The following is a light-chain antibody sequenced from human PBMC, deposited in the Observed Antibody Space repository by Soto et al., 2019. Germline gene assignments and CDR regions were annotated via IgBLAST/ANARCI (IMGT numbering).Light chain of an antibody. CDR3: QQFNSYPIT. CDR2: DAS. J-gene: IGKJ5*01. CDR1: QGISTA. Sequence: AIQLTQSPSPLSAFVGDRVTITCRASQGISTALAWYRQKPGKPPKLLLYDASTLESGVPSRFSGSGSGTDFILTISSLQPEDFATYYCQQFNSYPITFGQGTRLEIK. V-gene: IGKV1-13*02.